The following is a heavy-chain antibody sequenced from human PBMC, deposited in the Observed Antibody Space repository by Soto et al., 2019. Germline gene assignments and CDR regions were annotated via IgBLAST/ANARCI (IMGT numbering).Heavy chain of an antibody. J-gene: IGHJ6*02. CDR1: GGSISSYY. V-gene: IGHV4-59*01. CDR2: IYYSGST. D-gene: IGHD3-22*01. Sequence: SETLSLTCTVSGGSISSYYWSWIRQPPGKGLEWIGYIYYSGSTNYNPSLKSRVTISVDTSKNQFSLKLSSVTAADTAVYYCARHNGPDSSGYYWAPRYYYGMDVWGQGTTVTVSS. CDR3: ARHNGPDSSGYYWAPRYYYGMDV.